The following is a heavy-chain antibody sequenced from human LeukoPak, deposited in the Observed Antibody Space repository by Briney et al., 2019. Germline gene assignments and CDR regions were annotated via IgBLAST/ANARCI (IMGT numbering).Heavy chain of an antibody. CDR3: ARETYYYDSSGYYFDY. D-gene: IGHD3-22*01. CDR1: GYTLTELS. V-gene: IGHV1-24*01. J-gene: IGHJ4*02. CDR2: FDPEDGET. Sequence: ASVKVSCKVSGYTLTELSMHWVRQAPGKGLEWMGGFDPEDGETIYAQKFQGRVTITTDESTSTAYMELSSLRSEDTAVYYCARETYYYDSSGYYFDYWGQGTLVTVSS.